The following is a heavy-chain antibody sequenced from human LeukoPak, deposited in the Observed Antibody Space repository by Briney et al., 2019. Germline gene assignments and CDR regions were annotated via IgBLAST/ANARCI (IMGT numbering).Heavy chain of an antibody. CDR1: GFTFSNYA. CDR2: FSGSGVST. Sequence: GGSLRLSCAASGFTFSNYAVSWVRQAPGKGLEWVSAFSGSGVSTYYADSVKGRFTISRDNSKNTLYLQMNSLRAEDTAVYYCAKAGSMATPTPYSFDYWGQGTLVTVSS. CDR3: AKAGSMATPTPYSFDY. J-gene: IGHJ4*02. D-gene: IGHD5-24*01. V-gene: IGHV3-23*01.